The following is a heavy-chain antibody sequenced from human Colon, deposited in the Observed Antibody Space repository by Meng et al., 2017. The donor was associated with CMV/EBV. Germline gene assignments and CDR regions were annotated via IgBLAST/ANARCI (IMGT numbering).Heavy chain of an antibody. V-gene: IGHV3-66*02. D-gene: IGHD4-17*01. Sequence: LSWAVSGYNVSSKLMSWVRQGPGKGLQWISTVYTGGNTYYTNSVKGRFTISRDNSKNTMNLQMNSLRPDDTAVYFCARRGDYGDYRYWGQGTLVTVSS. CDR1: GYNVSSKL. J-gene: IGHJ4*02. CDR3: ARRGDYGDYRY. CDR2: VYTGGNT.